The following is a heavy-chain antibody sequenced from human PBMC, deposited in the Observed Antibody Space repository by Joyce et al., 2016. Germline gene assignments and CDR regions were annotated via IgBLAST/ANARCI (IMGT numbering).Heavy chain of an antibody. CDR2: VWYDRSKE. J-gene: IGHJ6*02. CDR3: ARSAVVVAAIGYGMDV. V-gene: IGHV3-33*01. D-gene: IGHD2-15*01. CDR1: GFSFSYYG. Sequence: QMQLVESGGGVVQPGRSLRLSCVASGFSFSYYGMHWVRQAPGKGREWVATVWYDRSKESYSDSVKGRFTISRDNPKNTLHLQMNSLRVEDTAVYYCARSAVVVAAIGYGMDVWGQGTTVTVSS.